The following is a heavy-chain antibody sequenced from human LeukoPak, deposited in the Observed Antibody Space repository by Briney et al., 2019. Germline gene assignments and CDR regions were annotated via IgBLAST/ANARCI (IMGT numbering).Heavy chain of an antibody. CDR2: INHSGST. Sequence: SETLSFTCAVYGGSFSGYYWSWIRQPPGKGLEWIGEINHSGSTNYNPSLKSRVTISVDTSKNQFSLKLSSVTAADTAVYYCARARYYYDSSGYYYSFDYWGQGTLVTVSS. J-gene: IGHJ4*02. CDR1: GGSFSGYY. D-gene: IGHD3-22*01. V-gene: IGHV4-34*01. CDR3: ARARYYYDSSGYYYSFDY.